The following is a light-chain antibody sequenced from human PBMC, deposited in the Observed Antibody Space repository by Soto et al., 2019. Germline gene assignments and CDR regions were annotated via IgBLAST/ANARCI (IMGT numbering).Light chain of an antibody. CDR2: KAS. CDR3: QQYLSHLWT. J-gene: IGKJ1*01. Sequence: DIQMTQSPFTLSASVGDRVTITCRASQSISSWLAWYQQKPGKAPKLLIYKASNVESGVPSRFSGSGSGTEFTLTISSLQPDDFATYYCQQYLSHLWTFGQGTKVEIK. V-gene: IGKV1-5*03. CDR1: QSISSW.